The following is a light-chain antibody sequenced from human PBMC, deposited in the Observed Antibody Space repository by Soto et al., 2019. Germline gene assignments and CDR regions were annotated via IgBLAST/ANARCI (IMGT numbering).Light chain of an antibody. Sequence: DIQITKSPATVSASVGDRVTITCRASQSISSWLAWYQQKPGKAPKLLIYDASSLESGVPSRFSGSGSGTDFTLTISSLQPEDFATYSSQQSYNSPQPFGRGTKVDIK. CDR3: QQSYNSPQP. CDR1: QSISSW. J-gene: IGKJ1*01. V-gene: IGKV1-5*01. CDR2: DAS.